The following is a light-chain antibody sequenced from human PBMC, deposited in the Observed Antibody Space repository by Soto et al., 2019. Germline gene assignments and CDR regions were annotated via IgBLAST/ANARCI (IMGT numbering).Light chain of an antibody. V-gene: IGLV2-14*01. CDR3: SSYTTSGTYV. CDR1: SSDVGTYKY. Sequence: LTQPASVPGSPGQSITISCTGTSSDVGTYKYVSWYQQHPGKAPKLMIYDVSNRPSGVSNRFSGSKSGNTASLTISGLQAEDETDYYCSSYTTSGTYVFGTGTKVTVL. CDR2: DVS. J-gene: IGLJ1*01.